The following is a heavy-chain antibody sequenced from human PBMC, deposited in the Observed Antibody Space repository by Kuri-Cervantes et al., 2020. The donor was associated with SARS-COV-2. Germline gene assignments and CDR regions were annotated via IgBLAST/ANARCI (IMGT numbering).Heavy chain of an antibody. CDR3: ARDFWPSGGYFDY. CDR1: GYTFTGYF. CDR2: ISPNSGGT. J-gene: IGHJ4*02. Sequence: ASVKVSCKASGYTFTGYFVHWVRQAPGQGLEWMGWISPNSGGTNYAWRFQGRATMSRDTSISTAYMELSRLRSDDTAVYYCARDFWPSGGYFDYWGQGTLVTVSS. V-gene: IGHV1-2*02. D-gene: IGHD3-10*01.